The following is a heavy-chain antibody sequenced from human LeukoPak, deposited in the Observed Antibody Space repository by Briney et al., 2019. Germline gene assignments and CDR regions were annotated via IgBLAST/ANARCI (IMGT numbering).Heavy chain of an antibody. CDR3: ARGPSGYHNT. CDR2: IGSGSTYM. V-gene: IGHV3-21*01. D-gene: IGHD5-12*01. CDR1: GFTFSTYS. Sequence: GGSLRLSCAASGFTFSTYSMNWVRQAPGKGLEWVSSIGSGSTYMYYADSLKGRFTISRDNAKNSLYLQMNSLRAEDTAVYYCARGPSGYHNTGGQGTLVTVSS. J-gene: IGHJ4*02.